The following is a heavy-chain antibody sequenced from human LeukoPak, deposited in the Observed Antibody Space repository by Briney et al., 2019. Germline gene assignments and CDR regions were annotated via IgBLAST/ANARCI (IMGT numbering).Heavy chain of an antibody. J-gene: IGHJ1*01. CDR2: ISYDGSNK. CDR3: AKDRAVQRQLVRGYFQH. D-gene: IGHD6-13*01. V-gene: IGHV3-30*18. Sequence: GGSLRLSCAASGFTFSSYGMHWVRQAPGKGLEWVAVISYDGSNKYYADSVKGRFTISRDNSKNTLYLQMNSLRAEDTAVYYCAKDRAVQRQLVRGYFQHWGQGTLVTVSS. CDR1: GFTFSSYG.